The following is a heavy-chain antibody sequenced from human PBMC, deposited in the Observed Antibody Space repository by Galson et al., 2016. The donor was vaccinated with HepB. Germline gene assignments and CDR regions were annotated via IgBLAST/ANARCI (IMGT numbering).Heavy chain of an antibody. CDR3: ARNHGGWSPYYFDY. V-gene: IGHV3-7*03. CDR1: GFTFRSYA. CDR2: IYQDGSGK. D-gene: IGHD6-19*01. J-gene: IGHJ4*02. Sequence: SLRLSCAASGFTFRSYAMSWVRQAPGKGLEWVANIYQDGSGKSYVDSVKGRFTISRDNAKNSLYLQMHSLRAEDTAVYYCARNHGGWSPYYFDYWGQGTLVTVSS.